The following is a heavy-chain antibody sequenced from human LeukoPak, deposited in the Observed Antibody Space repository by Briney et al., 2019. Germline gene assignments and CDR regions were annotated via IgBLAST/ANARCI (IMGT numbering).Heavy chain of an antibody. CDR3: ARDARTRHRAFDA. D-gene: IGHD2-2*01. CDR2: INTIGTVT. Sequence: PGGSLRLSCAASGFIFNNYELNWVRQAPGEGREWVSYINTIGTVTTYADSVKGRFTISRDNATHSMYLQMNSLRVEDTAVYYCARDARTRHRAFDAWGQGALVTVSS. V-gene: IGHV3-48*03. CDR1: GFIFNNYE. J-gene: IGHJ4*02.